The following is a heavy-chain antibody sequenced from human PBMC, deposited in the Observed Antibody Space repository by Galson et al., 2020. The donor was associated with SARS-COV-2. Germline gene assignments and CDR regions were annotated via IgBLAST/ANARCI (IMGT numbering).Heavy chain of an antibody. J-gene: IGHJ3*02. CDR1: GFTFTNYA. CDR3: TRDVSGGDSDI. Sequence: GGSLRLSCAASGFTFTNYAMHWVRQAPGKGLEWRTVISHDGKIQVYADSVKGQFTISRDNSGNMVFLQIVSLRPDDTALYYCTRDVSGGDSDIWGQGTMVTVSS. CDR2: ISHDGKIQ. D-gene: IGHD2-21*01. V-gene: IGHV3-30*04.